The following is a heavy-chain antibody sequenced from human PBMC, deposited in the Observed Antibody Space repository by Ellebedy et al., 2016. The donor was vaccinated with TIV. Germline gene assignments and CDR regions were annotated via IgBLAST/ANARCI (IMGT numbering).Heavy chain of an antibody. CDR2: IIPIYGTT. Sequence: ASVKVSCXASGGTFFSYSIAWVRQAPGQGLEWMGGIIPIYGTTNYAQKFRGRVTITAGESTNAYMELSSLTSEDTAVYYCARLGGGGHNLGYYYRALDVWGQGTTVIVSS. CDR1: GGTFFSYS. CDR3: ARLGGGGHNLGYYYRALDV. D-gene: IGHD5-24*01. J-gene: IGHJ6*02. V-gene: IGHV1-69*13.